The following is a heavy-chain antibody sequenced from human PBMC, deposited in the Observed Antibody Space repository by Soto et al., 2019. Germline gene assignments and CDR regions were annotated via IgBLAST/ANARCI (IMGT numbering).Heavy chain of an antibody. CDR2: INAGNGNT. D-gene: IGHD3-10*01. CDR1: GYTFTSYA. V-gene: IGHV1-3*01. J-gene: IGHJ6*03. CDR3: MVRTLDYYYYYMDV. Sequence: ASVKVSCKASGYTFTSYAMHWVRQAPGQRLEWMGWINAGNGNTKYSQKFRGRVTITRDTSASTAYMELSSLRSEDTAVYYCMVRTLDYYYYYMDVWGKGTTVTVSS.